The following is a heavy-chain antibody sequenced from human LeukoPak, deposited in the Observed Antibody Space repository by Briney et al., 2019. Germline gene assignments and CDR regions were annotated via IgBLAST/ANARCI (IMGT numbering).Heavy chain of an antibody. CDR2: IHADSGNT. CDR1: GGTFISYA. Sequence: ASVKVSCKASGGTFISYAISWVRQAPGQRLEWMGWIHADSGNTKYSQKLQGRVAIARDTSASTIYMELTSLRIEDTAVYFCTIGLAGDWDAFDIWGLGTMVTVSS. V-gene: IGHV1-3*01. D-gene: IGHD6-19*01. J-gene: IGHJ3*02. CDR3: TIGLAGDWDAFDI.